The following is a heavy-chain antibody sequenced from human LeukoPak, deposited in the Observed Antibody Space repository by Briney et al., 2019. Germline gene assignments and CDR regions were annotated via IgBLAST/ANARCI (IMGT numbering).Heavy chain of an antibody. V-gene: IGHV1-3*01. CDR1: GYTFISYV. CDR3: ARGVVVAATPGYNWFDP. J-gene: IGHJ5*02. CDR2: IQAGNGDT. D-gene: IGHD2-15*01. Sequence: ASVKVSCKAFGYTFISYVIHWVRQAPGQRLEWMGWIQAGNGDTKYSQKFEGRVTIARDTSASTTYMDLSSLRSEDTAVYYCARGVVVAATPGYNWFDPWGQGTLVTVSS.